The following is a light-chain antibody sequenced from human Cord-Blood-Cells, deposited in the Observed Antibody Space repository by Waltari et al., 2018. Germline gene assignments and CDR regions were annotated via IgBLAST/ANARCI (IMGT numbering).Light chain of an antibody. CDR2: DVS. J-gene: IGLJ3*02. Sequence: QSALTQPASVSGSPGQSITISCTGTSSYVGGYNYVSWYQQHPGKAPKPMIYDVSNRPSGVSNRFSGSKSGNTASLTISGLQAEDEADYYCSSYTSSSTLDVFGGGTKLTVL. V-gene: IGLV2-14*03. CDR1: SSYVGGYNY. CDR3: SSYTSSSTLDV.